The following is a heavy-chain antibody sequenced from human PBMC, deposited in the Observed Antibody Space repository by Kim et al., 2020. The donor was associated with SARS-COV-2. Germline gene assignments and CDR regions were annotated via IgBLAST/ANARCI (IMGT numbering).Heavy chain of an antibody. D-gene: IGHD3-10*01. CDR2: GST. V-gene: IGHV3-23*01. CDR3: AKETGSGFDY. Sequence: GSTYYADSVKGRFTLSRDMSKNTLYLQMNSLRAEDSAVYYCAKETGSGFDYWGQGTLVTVSS. J-gene: IGHJ4*02.